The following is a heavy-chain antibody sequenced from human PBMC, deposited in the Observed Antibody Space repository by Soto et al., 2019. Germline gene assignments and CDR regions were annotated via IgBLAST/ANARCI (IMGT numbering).Heavy chain of an antibody. CDR1: GYTFTSYG. Sequence: ASVKVSCKASGYTFTSYGISWVRQAPGQGLEWMGWISAYNGNTNYAQKLQGRVTMTTDTSTSTAYMELRSLRSDDTAVYYCARVVPNSSSWTGDWFDPWGQGTLVTVSS. CDR3: ARVVPNSSSWTGDWFDP. V-gene: IGHV1-18*01. D-gene: IGHD6-13*01. J-gene: IGHJ5*02. CDR2: ISAYNGNT.